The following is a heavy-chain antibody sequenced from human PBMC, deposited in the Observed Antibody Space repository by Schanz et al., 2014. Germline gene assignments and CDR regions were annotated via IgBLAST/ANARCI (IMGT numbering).Heavy chain of an antibody. D-gene: IGHD3-3*01. CDR1: GFTFSSYA. J-gene: IGHJ4*02. CDR2: IRYDGSKI. CDR3: AKDVDFWSGYYLDY. Sequence: VQLLESGGGLVQPGGSLRLSCAGSGFTFSSYAMSWVRQTPGKGLEWVAFIRYDGSKIYYADSVKGRFTISRDNPKNTLYLQMNSLRSEDTAVYYCAKDVDFWSGYYLDYWGQGTLVTVSS. V-gene: IGHV3-30*02.